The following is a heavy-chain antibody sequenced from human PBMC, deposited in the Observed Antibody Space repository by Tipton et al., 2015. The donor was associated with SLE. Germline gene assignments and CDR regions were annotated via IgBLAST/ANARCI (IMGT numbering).Heavy chain of an antibody. V-gene: IGHV3-23*01. CDR2: IGADSAT. D-gene: IGHD1-1*01. J-gene: IGHJ4*02. Sequence: SLRLSCAASGFSFSVYAVSWVRLAPGKGLEWVSAIGADSATFYADSVKGRFTIARDNSNNVVYLQMNSLRAEDTAMYYCIKEGERPPDYFDYWGQGTLVTVSS. CDR1: GFSFSVYA. CDR3: IKEGERPPDYFDY.